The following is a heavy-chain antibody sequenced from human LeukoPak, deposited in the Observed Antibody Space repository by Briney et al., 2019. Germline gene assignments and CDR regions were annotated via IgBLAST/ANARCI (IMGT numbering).Heavy chain of an antibody. CDR1: GGSVSSGAWY. V-gene: IGHV4-61*02. J-gene: IGHJ4*02. CDR3: ATWSSSSGEVY. D-gene: IGHD6-6*01. CDR2: VYSDEST. Sequence: SETLSLTCTVSGGSVSSGAWYWSWIRQPAGKGLEWIGRVYSDESTIYNPSLKSRVTISVDTSRNQFSLNLSSATAADTAVYYCATWSSSSGEVYWGQGTLVTVSS.